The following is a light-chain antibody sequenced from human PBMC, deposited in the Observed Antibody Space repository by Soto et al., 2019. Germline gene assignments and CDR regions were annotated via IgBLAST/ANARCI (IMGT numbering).Light chain of an antibody. CDR2: DVS. J-gene: IGLJ1*01. Sequence: QSVLTQPASVSGSPGQSITISCTGTSSDVGGYNYVSWYQHHPGKAPKRMIHDVSNRPSGVSNRFSGSKSGNTASLTISGLQAEDEADYYCSSYIPNNSTYVFGTGTEVTVL. CDR1: SSDVGGYNY. CDR3: SSYIPNNSTYV. V-gene: IGLV2-14*03.